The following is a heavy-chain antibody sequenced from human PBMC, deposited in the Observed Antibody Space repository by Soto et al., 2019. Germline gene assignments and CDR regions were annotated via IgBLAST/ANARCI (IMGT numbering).Heavy chain of an antibody. D-gene: IGHD3-22*01. Sequence: SETLSLTCTVSGGSINTGGYFWTWIRQHPGKGLEWIGYIASSGSTYYNPSLKGRLTIAADTSENQFSLKLRSILAADTAFYYCARYFDTSQRPYFDHWGQGALVTVSS. CDR2: IASSGST. J-gene: IGHJ5*02. CDR3: ARYFDTSQRPYFDH. CDR1: GGSINTGGYF. V-gene: IGHV4-31*03.